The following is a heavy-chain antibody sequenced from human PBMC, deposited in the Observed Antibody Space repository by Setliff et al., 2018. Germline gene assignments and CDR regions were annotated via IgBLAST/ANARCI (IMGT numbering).Heavy chain of an antibody. Sequence: PGGSLRLSCAASGFTFYDYAMTWVRLAPGKGLEWISYISTSSSTIYYADSVKGRFTISRDNANHTLYLQMNSLRADDTAVYYCARDGVPPLNYNFWSGNFEFWGQGTLVTVSS. D-gene: IGHD3-3*01. CDR2: ISTSSSTI. J-gene: IGHJ4*02. CDR3: ARDGVPPLNYNFWSGNFEF. V-gene: IGHV3-48*01. CDR1: GFTFYDYA.